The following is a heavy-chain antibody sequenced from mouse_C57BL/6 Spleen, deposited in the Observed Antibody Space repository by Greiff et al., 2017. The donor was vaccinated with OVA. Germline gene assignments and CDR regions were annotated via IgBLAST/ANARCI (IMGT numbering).Heavy chain of an antibody. CDR2: ISDGGSYT. J-gene: IGHJ2*01. Sequence: DVMLVESGGGLVKPGGSLKLSCAASGFTFSSYAMSWVRQTPEKRLEWVATISDGGSYTYYPDNVKGRFTISRDNAKNNLYLQMSHLKSEDTAMYCCARETDYIDYWGQGTTLTVSS. CDR1: GFTFSSYA. V-gene: IGHV5-4*03. CDR3: ARETDYIDY.